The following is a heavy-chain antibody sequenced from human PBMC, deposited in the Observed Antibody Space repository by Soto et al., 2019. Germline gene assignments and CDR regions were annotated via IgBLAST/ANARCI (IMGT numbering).Heavy chain of an antibody. D-gene: IGHD2-2*01. V-gene: IGHV3-23*01. Sequence: PGGSLRLSCGASGSTFGGYAVNWVRQAPGKGLEWVSSIRGSGGSTYYAAPVKGRFTISRDDSKNTLYLQMNSLKTEDTAVYYCTPFDIVLVPAVYYPDAFDIWGQGTMVTVSS. CDR2: IRGSGGST. CDR1: GSTFGGYA. J-gene: IGHJ3*02. CDR3: TPFDIVLVPAVYYPDAFDI.